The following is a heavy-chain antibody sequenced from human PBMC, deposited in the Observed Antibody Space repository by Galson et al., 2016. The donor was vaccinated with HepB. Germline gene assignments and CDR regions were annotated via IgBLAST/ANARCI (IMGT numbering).Heavy chain of an antibody. CDR3: GGGSGWLIDY. D-gene: IGHD6-19*01. V-gene: IGHV3-7*03. Sequence: SLRLSCAASGFTFSRYWMNWVRQAPGKGLEWVANIEQDGSEKNYVDSVRGRFTISRDNAKNSLYLQMNSLRAEDTAVYYCGGGSGWLIDYLGQGTLVTVSS. CDR1: GFTFSRYW. J-gene: IGHJ4*02. CDR2: IEQDGSEK.